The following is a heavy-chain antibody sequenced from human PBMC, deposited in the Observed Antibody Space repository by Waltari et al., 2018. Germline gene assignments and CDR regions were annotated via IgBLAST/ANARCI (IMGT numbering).Heavy chain of an antibody. Sequence: QVQLVQSGAEVKKPGSSVKVSCKASGGTFSSYAISWVQRAPGPGPEGMGGIIPIVGTANYAQKLQGRDTITADESTSTAYMELSSLRSEDTAVYYCAGTRATARGIQLWLFDFDYWGQGTLVTVSS. CDR1: GGTFSSYA. J-gene: IGHJ4*02. D-gene: IGHD5-18*01. V-gene: IGHV1-69*01. CDR2: IIPIVGTA. CDR3: AGTRATARGIQLWLFDFDY.